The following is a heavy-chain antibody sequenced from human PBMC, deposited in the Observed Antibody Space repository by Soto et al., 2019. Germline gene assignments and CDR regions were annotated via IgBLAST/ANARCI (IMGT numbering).Heavy chain of an antibody. D-gene: IGHD4-17*01. J-gene: IGHJ4*02. V-gene: IGHV4-30-4*01. CDR1: GGSISSGDYY. Sequence: SETLSLTXTVSGGSISSGDYYWSWIRQPPGKGLEWIGYIYYSGSTYYNPSLKSRVTISVDTSKNQFSLKLSSVTAADTAVYYCARISNPTTVTDYWGQGTLVTVSS. CDR2: IYYSGST. CDR3: ARISNPTTVTDY.